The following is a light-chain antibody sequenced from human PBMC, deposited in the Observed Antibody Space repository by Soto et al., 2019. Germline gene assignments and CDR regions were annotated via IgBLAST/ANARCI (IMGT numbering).Light chain of an antibody. CDR1: QSISSS. J-gene: IGKJ1*01. CDR3: QQYHRYSWT. V-gene: IGKV1-5*01. Sequence: DIQMTQSPSTLSASVGDRVSIACRASQSISSSLAWYQQKPGEAPKLLIYDASSLESGVPSRFSGSGSGTEFTLSINSLQPQDFATYYCQQYHRYSWTFGQGTKVEIK. CDR2: DAS.